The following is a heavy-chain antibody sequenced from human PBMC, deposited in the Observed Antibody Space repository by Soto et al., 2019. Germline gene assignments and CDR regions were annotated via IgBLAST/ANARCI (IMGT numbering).Heavy chain of an antibody. CDR2: MGAHSGHR. Sequence: QFQLVQSGAEVKKPGASVRVSCKASGYNFTRFGITWVRQAPGQGLEWMGWMGAHSGHRRQAPRFQGRLTMTRDASLSTAYIDLRSLRSDDTALYYCGREGPPRAQEEYYPFNGMDVWGQGTMVIVSS. CDR3: GREGPPRAQEEYYPFNGMDV. V-gene: IGHV1-18*01. CDR1: GYNFTRFG. D-gene: IGHD2-8*01. J-gene: IGHJ6*02.